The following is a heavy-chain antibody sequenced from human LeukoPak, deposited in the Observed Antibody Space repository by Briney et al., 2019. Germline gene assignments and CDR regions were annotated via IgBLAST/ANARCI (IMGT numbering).Heavy chain of an antibody. CDR3: ARDRLYGGFDY. CDR1: GFTFSSYG. CDR2: IYSGGST. J-gene: IGHJ4*02. Sequence: GGSLRPSCAASGFTFSSYGMHWVRQAPGKGLEWVSVIYSGGSTYYADSVKGRFTISRDNSKNTLYLQMNSLRAEDTAVYYCARDRLYGGFDYWGQGTLVTVSS. V-gene: IGHV3-53*01. D-gene: IGHD3-10*01.